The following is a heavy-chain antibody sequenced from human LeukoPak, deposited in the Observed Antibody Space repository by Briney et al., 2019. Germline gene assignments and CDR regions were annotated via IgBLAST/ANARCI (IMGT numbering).Heavy chain of an antibody. CDR3: VRSGFCSGATCSYQWSLGWFDP. CDR1: GYTFTSYD. V-gene: IGHV1-8*01. J-gene: IGHJ5*02. CDR2: MNPNSGNT. D-gene: IGHD2-15*01. Sequence: ASVKVFCKASGYTFTSYDINWVRQASGQGLEWMGWMNPNSGNTGYAQKFQGRVTMSRDTSVTTAYMEMTNLRSEDTAIYYCVRSGFCSGATCSYQWSLGWFDPWGQGTLVIVSS.